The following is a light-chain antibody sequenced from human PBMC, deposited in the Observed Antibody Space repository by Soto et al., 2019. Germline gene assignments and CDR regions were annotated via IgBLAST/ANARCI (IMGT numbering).Light chain of an antibody. Sequence: ALAQPASVSGSPGQSITISCTGTSSDVGGYNYVSWYQQHPGKAPKLMIYEVSNRPSGVSNRFSGSKSGNTASLTISGLQAEDEADYYCSSYTSSSTLVVFGTGTKVTVL. CDR2: EVS. CDR3: SSYTSSSTLVV. V-gene: IGLV2-14*01. J-gene: IGLJ1*01. CDR1: SSDVGGYNY.